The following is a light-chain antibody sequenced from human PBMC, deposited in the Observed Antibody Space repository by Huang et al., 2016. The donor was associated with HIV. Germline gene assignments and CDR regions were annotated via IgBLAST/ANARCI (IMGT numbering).Light chain of an antibody. CDR2: DAS. Sequence: EIVLTQSPATLSLSPGEKATLSCRASQSISNYLAWYQHKPGQPPRLLIYDASNRATGIPARFSGRRSGTDFTLTISSLEPDDFAVYYCQQRSHWPPVTFGQGTRLEI. J-gene: IGKJ5*01. CDR3: QQRSHWPPVT. CDR1: QSISNY. V-gene: IGKV3-11*01.